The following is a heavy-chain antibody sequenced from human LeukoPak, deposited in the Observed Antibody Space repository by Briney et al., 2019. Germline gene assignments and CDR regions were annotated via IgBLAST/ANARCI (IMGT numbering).Heavy chain of an antibody. Sequence: GALRLSCSASGFTFSSYAMHWVRQAPGKGLEYVSAISSNGGSTYYADSVKGRSTTSRDNSRNTLYLQMSSLRAEDTAVYYCVRSITMIVVVSPFDYWGQGTLVTVSS. D-gene: IGHD3-22*01. CDR2: ISSNGGST. CDR1: GFTFSSYA. V-gene: IGHV3-64D*06. CDR3: VRSITMIVVVSPFDY. J-gene: IGHJ4*02.